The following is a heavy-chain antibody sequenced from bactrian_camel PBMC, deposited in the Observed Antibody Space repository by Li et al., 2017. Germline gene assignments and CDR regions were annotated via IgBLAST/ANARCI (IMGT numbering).Heavy chain of an antibody. CDR1: RIIYDC. CDR3: AADLLLMRPLDPSEYQY. Sequence: QLVESGGGLVRPGESLRLSCAASRIIYDCMGWFRQAPGKEREGVASIYFNGRTDYADSVKGRFAIWQDNAKNTVYLQINYLRPEDTATYYCAADLLLMRPLDPSEYQYWGQGTQVTVS. D-gene: IGHD1*01. V-gene: IGHV3S53*01. CDR2: IYFNGRT. J-gene: IGHJ4*01.